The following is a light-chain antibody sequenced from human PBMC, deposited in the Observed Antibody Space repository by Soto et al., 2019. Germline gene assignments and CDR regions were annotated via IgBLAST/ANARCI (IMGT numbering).Light chain of an antibody. CDR1: QGVGNS. V-gene: IGKV1-27*01. CDR2: AAS. Sequence: DIQMTQSPSSLSASVGDRVTITCRASQGVGNSLAWYQQKPGKLPNLLIYAASTLQSGVPSRFSGSGSRTDFTLTISSLQPEDVATYYCQKYDSAPLTFGPGTKVDI. J-gene: IGKJ3*01. CDR3: QKYDSAPLT.